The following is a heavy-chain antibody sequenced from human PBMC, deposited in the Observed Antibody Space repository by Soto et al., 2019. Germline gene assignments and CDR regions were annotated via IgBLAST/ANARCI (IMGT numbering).Heavy chain of an antibody. V-gene: IGHV5-51*01. Sequence: GESLKISFKTSGYIFTNYLICWVRQMPVQGLEWMGVVYPGDSDTRYSPSFQGQVTISADKSLTTAYLQWSSLKASDAAMYYCARRNFYHSNNFYASSDYLGQGTLVTVCS. J-gene: IGHJ4*02. CDR1: GYIFTNYL. CDR2: VYPGDSDT. CDR3: ARRNFYHSNNFYASSDY. D-gene: IGHD3-22*01.